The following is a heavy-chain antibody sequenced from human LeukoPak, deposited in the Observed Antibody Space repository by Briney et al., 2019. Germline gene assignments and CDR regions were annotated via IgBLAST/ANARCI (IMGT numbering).Heavy chain of an antibody. CDR1: GYTFDSYG. CDR3: ARVLPRLAWGEFDY. Sequence: GASVKVSCKASGYTFDSYGIAWVRQAPGQGLEWMGWISAYNGNTNYAQKVQGRVTMTKDTTTNTAYMDLRSLRSDDTAVYYCARVLPRLAWGEFDYRGQGTLVAVSS. D-gene: IGHD3-16*01. CDR2: ISAYNGNT. J-gene: IGHJ4*02. V-gene: IGHV1-18*01.